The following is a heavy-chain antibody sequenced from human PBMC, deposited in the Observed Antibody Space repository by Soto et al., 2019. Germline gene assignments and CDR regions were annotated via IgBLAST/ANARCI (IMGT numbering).Heavy chain of an antibody. CDR2: IKQDGSEK. Sequence: GGSLRLSCAASGFTFSSYWMSWVRQAPGKGLEWVANIKQDGSEKYYVDSVKGRFTISRDNAKNSLYLQMNSLRAEDTAVYYCARGGDYDILTGYYKDYYGMDVWGQGTTVTVYS. D-gene: IGHD3-9*01. J-gene: IGHJ6*02. CDR3: ARGGDYDILTGYYKDYYGMDV. CDR1: GFTFSSYW. V-gene: IGHV3-7*01.